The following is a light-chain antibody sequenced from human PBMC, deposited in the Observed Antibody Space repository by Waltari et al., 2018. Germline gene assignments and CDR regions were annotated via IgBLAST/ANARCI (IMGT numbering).Light chain of an antibody. CDR2: DVS. J-gene: IGLJ1*01. CDR3: TSYATGSSYI. CDR1: SNAVGGYNY. V-gene: IGLV2-14*03. Sequence: QSALTQPASVSGSPGQSITISCTGPSNAVGGYNYVSWYQQHPGKAPKLMIYDVSDRPSGVSNRFSGSKSGNTASLTISGLQAEDEAEYYCTSYATGSSYIFG.